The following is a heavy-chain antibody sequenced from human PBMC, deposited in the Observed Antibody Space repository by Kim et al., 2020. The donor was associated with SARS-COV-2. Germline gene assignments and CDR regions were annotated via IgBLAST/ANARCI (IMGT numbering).Heavy chain of an antibody. CDR1: GGSISSGGYY. J-gene: IGHJ5*02. CDR3: ARGQLRYFSTNWFDP. Sequence: SETLSLTCTVSGGSISSGGYYWSWIRQHPGKGLEWIGYIYYSGSTYYNPSLKSRVTISVDTSKNQFSLKLSSVTAADTAVYYCARGQLRYFSTNWFDPWGQGTLVTVSS. CDR2: IYYSGST. D-gene: IGHD3-9*01. V-gene: IGHV4-31*03.